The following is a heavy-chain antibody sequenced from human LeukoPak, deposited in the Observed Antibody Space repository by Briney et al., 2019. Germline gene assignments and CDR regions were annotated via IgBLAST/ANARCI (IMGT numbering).Heavy chain of an antibody. CDR3: AKGSISGVVLVPATCAPNDY. J-gene: IGHJ4*02. D-gene: IGHD2-15*01. CDR2: IRYDGSNK. CDR1: GFTFSSYG. V-gene: IGHV3-30*02. Sequence: GGSLRLSCAASGFTFSSYGMHWVRQASGKGLEWVAFIRYDGSNKYYADSVKGRFTISRDNSKNTLYLQMNSLTVEDTAIYYCAKGSISGVVLVPATCAPNDYWGQGTLVTVSS.